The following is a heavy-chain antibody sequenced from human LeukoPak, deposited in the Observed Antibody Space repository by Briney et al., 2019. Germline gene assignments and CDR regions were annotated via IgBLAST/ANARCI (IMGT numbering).Heavy chain of an antibody. J-gene: IGHJ6*02. D-gene: IGHD6-19*01. V-gene: IGHV3-30*18. CDR1: GFTFSSYG. CDR3: AKDMVEGLDSSGWYYYGMDV. CDR2: ISYDGSNK. Sequence: GGSLRLSCAASGFTFSSYGIRWVRQAPGKGLEWGAVISYDGSNKYYADSVKGRFTISGDNSKNTLYLQMNSLRAEDTAVYYCAKDMVEGLDSSGWYYYGMDVWGQGTTVTVSS.